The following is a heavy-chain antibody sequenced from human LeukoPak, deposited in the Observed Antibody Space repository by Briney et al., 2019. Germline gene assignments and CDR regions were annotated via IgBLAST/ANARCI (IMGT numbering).Heavy chain of an antibody. CDR1: GYTFTGYY. CDR3: ASPGSGYKGTYYYYGMDV. V-gene: IGHV1-2*02. J-gene: IGHJ6*02. D-gene: IGHD5-12*01. CDR2: INPNSGGT. Sequence: ASVKVSCKASGYTFTGYYMHWVRQAPGQGLEWMGWINPNSGGTNYAQKFQGRVTTTRDTSISTAYMELSRLRSDDTAVYYCASPGSGYKGTYYYYGMDVWGQGTTVTVSS.